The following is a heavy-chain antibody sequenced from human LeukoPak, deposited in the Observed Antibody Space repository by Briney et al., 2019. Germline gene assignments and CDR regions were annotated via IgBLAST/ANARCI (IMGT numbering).Heavy chain of an antibody. Sequence: GGSLRLSCAASGFTFSSYAMSWVRQAPGKGLEWVAVISYDGSNKYYADSVKGRFTISRDNSKNTLYLQMNSLRAEDTAVYYCAKDFSGSYGPRWFDPWGQGTLVTVSS. CDR2: ISYDGSNK. CDR3: AKDFSGSYGPRWFDP. D-gene: IGHD1-26*01. CDR1: GFTFSSYA. J-gene: IGHJ5*02. V-gene: IGHV3-30*18.